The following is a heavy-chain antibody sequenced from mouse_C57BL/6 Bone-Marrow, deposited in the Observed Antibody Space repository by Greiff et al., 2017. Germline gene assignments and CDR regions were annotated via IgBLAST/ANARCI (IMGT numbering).Heavy chain of an antibody. Sequence: EVMLVESGEGLVKPGGSLKLSCAASGFTFSSYAMSWVRQTPEKRLAWVAYISSGGDYLYYADTVKGRFTISRDNARNTLYLQMSSLKSEDTAMYYCTRGYGSSLYAMDYWGQGTSVTVSS. CDR3: TRGYGSSLYAMDY. CDR1: GFTFSSYA. CDR2: ISSGGDYL. D-gene: IGHD1-1*01. J-gene: IGHJ4*01. V-gene: IGHV5-9-1*02.